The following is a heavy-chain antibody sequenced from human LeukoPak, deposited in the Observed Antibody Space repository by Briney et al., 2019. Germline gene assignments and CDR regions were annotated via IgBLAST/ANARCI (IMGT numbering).Heavy chain of an antibody. V-gene: IGHV1-18*01. J-gene: IGHJ6*02. CDR2: ISAYNGNT. CDR3: ARDQGLWFGELLMSPYYYGMDV. Sequence: ASVKVSCKASGYTFTSCGISWVRQAPGQGLEWMGWISAYNGNTNYAQKLQGRVTMTTDTSTSTAYMELRSLRSDDTAVYYCARDQGLWFGELLMSPYYYGMDVWGQGTTVTVSS. CDR1: GYTFTSCG. D-gene: IGHD3-10*01.